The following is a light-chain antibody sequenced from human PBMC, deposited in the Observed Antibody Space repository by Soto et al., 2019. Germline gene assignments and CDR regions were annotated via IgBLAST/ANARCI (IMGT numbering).Light chain of an antibody. CDR3: QQFDGSPYT. Sequence: EIVLTQSPGTLSLPPGERAALSCRASQTLDTDYLTWYQHKPGQAPRLLIFGASSRATGIPDRFSGSGSGTEFTLTISRLEPEASAVYYCQQFDGSPYTFGQGTKLEIK. V-gene: IGKV3-20*01. CDR2: GAS. J-gene: IGKJ2*01. CDR1: QTLDTDY.